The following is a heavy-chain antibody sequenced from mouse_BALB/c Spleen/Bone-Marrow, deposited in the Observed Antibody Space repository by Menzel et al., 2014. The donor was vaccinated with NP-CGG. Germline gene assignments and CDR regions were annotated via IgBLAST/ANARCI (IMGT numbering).Heavy chain of an antibody. CDR1: GFNIKDTY. Sequence: VQLQQSGAELVKPGASVKLSCTASGFNIKDTYMHWVKQRPEQGLEWIGRIDPANGNTKYDPKLQGKATITSDTSSNTAYLQLSSLTSEDTAVYYCARIYYYGGGNFDYWGQSTTRAGSS. J-gene: IGHJ2*01. D-gene: IGHD1-1*01. CDR2: IDPANGNT. CDR3: ARIYYYGGGNFDY. V-gene: IGHV14-3*02.